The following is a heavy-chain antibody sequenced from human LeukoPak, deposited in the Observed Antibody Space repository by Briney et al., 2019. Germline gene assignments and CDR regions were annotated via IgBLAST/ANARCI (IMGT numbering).Heavy chain of an antibody. CDR3: ATDRGYFSFDY. J-gene: IGHJ4*02. V-gene: IGHV3-7*01. CDR1: GFTFSSYW. D-gene: IGHD3-22*01. Sequence: GGSLRLSCAASGFTFSSYWMTWVRQAPGKGLEWVANIHLEGSEKYYADSVKGRFTISRDNAKNSLYLQMNRLRAEDTAVYYCATDRGYFSFDYWGQGTLVTVSS. CDR2: IHLEGSEK.